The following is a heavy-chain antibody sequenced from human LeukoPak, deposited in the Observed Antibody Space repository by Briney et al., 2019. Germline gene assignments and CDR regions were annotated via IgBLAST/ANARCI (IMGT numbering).Heavy chain of an antibody. CDR2: FDPEDGET. CDR3: ATALDCSSTSCFDY. CDR1: GYTLTELS. J-gene: IGHJ4*02. Sequence: ASVKVSCKVSGYTLTELSMHCVRQAPVKGLEWMGGFDPEDGETIYAQKFQGRVTMTEDTSTDTAYMELSSLRSEDTAVYYCATALDCSSTSCFDYWGQGTLVTVSS. V-gene: IGHV1-24*01. D-gene: IGHD2-2*01.